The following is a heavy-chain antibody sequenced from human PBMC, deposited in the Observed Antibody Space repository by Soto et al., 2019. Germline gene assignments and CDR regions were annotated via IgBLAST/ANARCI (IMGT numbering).Heavy chain of an antibody. CDR3: ARGLPIDY. CDR2: ISNSAGNT. V-gene: IGHV3-23*01. Sequence: WSLRLSCAASGFTFSTNAMNWVRQAPGKGLEWVSSISNSAGNTYYADSAKGRLTISRDNSKNTLYLQMNSLRAEDTAVYYCARGLPIDYWGQGTLVTVSS. CDR1: GFTFSTNA. J-gene: IGHJ4*02.